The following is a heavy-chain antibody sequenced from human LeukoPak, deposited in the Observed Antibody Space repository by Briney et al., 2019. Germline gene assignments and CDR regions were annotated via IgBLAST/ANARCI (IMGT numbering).Heavy chain of an antibody. Sequence: GGSLRLSCAASGFTFSSYAMSWVRQAPGKGLEWVSVISGSGDSTYYAGSVKGRFTISRDNSKITLSLQMDSLRADDTAVYYCAKGVSSSCCGGLDTWGQGTMVTVSS. CDR1: GFTFSSYA. D-gene: IGHD6-13*01. J-gene: IGHJ3*02. CDR3: AKGVSSSCCGGLDT. CDR2: ISGSGDST. V-gene: IGHV3-23*01.